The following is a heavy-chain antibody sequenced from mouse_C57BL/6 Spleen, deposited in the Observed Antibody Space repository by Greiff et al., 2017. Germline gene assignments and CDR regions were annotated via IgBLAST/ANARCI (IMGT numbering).Heavy chain of an antibody. V-gene: IGHV1-20*01. CDR1: GYSFTGYF. J-gene: IGHJ4*01. CDR2: INPYNGDT. CDR3: ARYYGSSERDYAMDY. Sequence: VQLQQSGPELVKPGDSVKISCKASGYSFTGYFMNWVMQSHGKSLEWIGRINPYNGDTFYNQKFKGKATLTVDKSSSTAHMELRSLTSEDSAVYDCARYYGSSERDYAMDYWGQGTSVTVSS. D-gene: IGHD1-1*01.